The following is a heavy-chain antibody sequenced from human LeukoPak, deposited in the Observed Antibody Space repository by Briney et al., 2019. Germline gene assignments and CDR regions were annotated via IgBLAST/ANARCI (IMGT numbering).Heavy chain of an antibody. CDR1: GGTFSSYA. V-gene: IGHV1-69*05. Sequence: ASVKVSCKASGGTFSSYAISWVRQAPGQGLEWMGGIIPIFGTANCAQKFQGRVTITTDESTSTAHMELSSLRSEDTAVYYCARGDAEMATTSGFDYWGQGTLVTVSS. D-gene: IGHD5-24*01. J-gene: IGHJ4*02. CDR3: ARGDAEMATTSGFDY. CDR2: IIPIFGTA.